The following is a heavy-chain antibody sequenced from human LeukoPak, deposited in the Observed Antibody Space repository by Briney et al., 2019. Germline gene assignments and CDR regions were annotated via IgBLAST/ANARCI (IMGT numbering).Heavy chain of an antibody. J-gene: IGHJ4*02. CDR2: IYYSGST. V-gene: IGHV4-39*07. CDR3: ARDRQQLVRGDYFDY. Sequence: SETLSLTCTVSGGSISSGGYYWSWIRQPPGKGLEWIGSIYYSGSTYYNPSLKSRVTISVDTSKNQFSLKVSSVTAADTAVYYCARDRQQLVRGDYFDYWGQGTLVTVSS. D-gene: IGHD6-13*01. CDR1: GGSISSGGYY.